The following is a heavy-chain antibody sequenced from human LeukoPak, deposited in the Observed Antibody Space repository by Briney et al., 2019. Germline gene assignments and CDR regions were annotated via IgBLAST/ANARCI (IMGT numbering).Heavy chain of an antibody. J-gene: IGHJ4*02. CDR3: ARHFGAVDGYNYDY. CDR2: IYPGDSDT. V-gene: IGHV5-51*01. D-gene: IGHD5-24*01. Sequence: GESLKISCKTSGYLFTTYWIGWVRQMPGKGLEWMAIIYPGDSDTRYSPSFQGQVTISADKSISTAYLQWSSLKASDTAMYYCARHFGAVDGYNYDYWGQGTLVTVSS. CDR1: GYLFTTYW.